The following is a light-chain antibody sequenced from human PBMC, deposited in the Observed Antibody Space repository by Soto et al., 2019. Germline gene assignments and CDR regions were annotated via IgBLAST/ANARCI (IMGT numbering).Light chain of an antibody. V-gene: IGKV1-9*01. CDR1: QGISSY. Sequence: DIQLTQSPSFLSASIGDRVTITCRASQGISSYLAWYQQKPGKAPNLLIYAAFILQSGVPSRFSGSGSGTEFTLTISSLQPEDFATYYCQQVSTYPITFGQGTRLEIK. CDR2: AAF. J-gene: IGKJ5*01. CDR3: QQVSTYPIT.